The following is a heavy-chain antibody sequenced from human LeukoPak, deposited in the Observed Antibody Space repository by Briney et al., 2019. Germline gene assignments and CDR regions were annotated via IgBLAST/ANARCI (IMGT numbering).Heavy chain of an antibody. CDR1: GYTFTDYY. CDR3: ARANALYCSSTSCLFDY. V-gene: IGHV1-2*02. D-gene: IGHD2-2*01. CDR2: INPNSGGT. Sequence: ASVKVSCKASGYTFTDYYIHWVRQAPGQGLEWMAWINPNSGGTYYAQNFHDRITLTRDTSISTAYMELSRLRSDDTAIYYCARANALYCSSTSCLFDYWGQGTLVTVSS. J-gene: IGHJ4*02.